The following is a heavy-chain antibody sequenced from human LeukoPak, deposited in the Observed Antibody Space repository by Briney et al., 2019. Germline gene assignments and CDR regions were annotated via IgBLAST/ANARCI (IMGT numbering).Heavy chain of an antibody. CDR3: ARDQGYYYHSSGYRNFDY. V-gene: IGHV4-4*07. CDR1: GGSISSYY. J-gene: IGHJ4*02. CDR2: IYTSGST. Sequence: SETLSLTCTVSGGSISSYYWSWIRQPAGKGLEWIGRIYTSGSTNYNPSLKSRVTMSVDTSKNQFSLKLSSVTAADTAVYYCARDQGYYYHSSGYRNFDYWGQGTPVTVSS. D-gene: IGHD3-22*01.